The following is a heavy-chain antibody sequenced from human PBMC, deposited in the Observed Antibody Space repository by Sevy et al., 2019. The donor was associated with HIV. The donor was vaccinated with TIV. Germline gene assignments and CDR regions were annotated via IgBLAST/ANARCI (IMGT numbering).Heavy chain of an antibody. J-gene: IGHJ5*02. CDR1: GGSFSGYY. CDR2: INHSGST. D-gene: IGHD2-2*01. Sequence: SETLSLTCAVHGGSFSGYYWNWIRQPPGKGLEWIGEINHSGSTNYNPPIKSRVTISVDTSKNQFSLKLSSVTAADTAVYYCARSPPIVVVPGAPSWFDPWGQGTLVTVSS. V-gene: IGHV4-34*01. CDR3: ARSPPIVVVPGAPSWFDP.